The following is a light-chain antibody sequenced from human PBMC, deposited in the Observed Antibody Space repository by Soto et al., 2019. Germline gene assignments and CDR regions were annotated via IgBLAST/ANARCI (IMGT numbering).Light chain of an antibody. Sequence: DIQMTQSPSTLSASVGDRVTISCRASQSINTWLAWYQQKPGKVPKLLIYDVSTLESGVPSRFSGSGSGTEFTLTISSLQPDDFATYYCQQCDGNFGGGTRVEIK. CDR1: QSINTW. CDR2: DVS. CDR3: QQCDGN. J-gene: IGKJ4*01. V-gene: IGKV1-5*01.